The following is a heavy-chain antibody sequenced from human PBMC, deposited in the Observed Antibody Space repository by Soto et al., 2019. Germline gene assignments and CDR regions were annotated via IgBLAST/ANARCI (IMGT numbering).Heavy chain of an antibody. D-gene: IGHD5-18*01. J-gene: IGHJ6*02. CDR3: ARNGYTYDMDV. Sequence: SETLSLTCTVSGGSISSGGYYWSWIRQHPGKGLEWIGIIFHSGDTSYNPSLKSRVIMAKDTSRSQFYLIVSSVTAADTAVYYCARNGYTYDMDVWGQGTTVAVSS. CDR2: IFHSGDT. CDR1: GGSISSGGYY. V-gene: IGHV4-31*02.